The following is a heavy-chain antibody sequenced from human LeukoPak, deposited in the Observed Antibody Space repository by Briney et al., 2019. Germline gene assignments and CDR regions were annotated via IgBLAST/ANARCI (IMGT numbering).Heavy chain of an antibody. J-gene: IGHJ4*02. V-gene: IGHV4-39*07. D-gene: IGHD6-19*01. CDR1: GGSINSSSYY. Sequence: PSETLSLTCTVSGGSINSSSYYWGWIRQPPGKGLEWIASIYHSGSTNYNPSLKSRVTISVDTSKNQFSLKLSSVTAADTAVYYCARGRGRGSGWHKGGYYFDYWGQGTLVTVSS. CDR3: ARGRGRGSGWHKGGYYFDY. CDR2: IYHSGST.